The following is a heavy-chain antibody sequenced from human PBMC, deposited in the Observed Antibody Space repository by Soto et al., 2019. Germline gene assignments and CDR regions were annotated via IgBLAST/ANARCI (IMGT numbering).Heavy chain of an antibody. V-gene: IGHV4-30-2*01. D-gene: IGHD3-10*01. J-gene: IGHJ5*02. CDR2: IYHSGST. CDR1: GGSISSGGYS. Sequence: SETLSLTCAVSGGSISSGGYSWSWIRQPPGKGLEWIGYIYHSGSTYYNPSLKSRVTISVDRSKNQFSLKLSSVTAADTAVYYCARVIWLGPGGWFDPWGQGTLVTVSS. CDR3: ARVIWLGPGGWFDP.